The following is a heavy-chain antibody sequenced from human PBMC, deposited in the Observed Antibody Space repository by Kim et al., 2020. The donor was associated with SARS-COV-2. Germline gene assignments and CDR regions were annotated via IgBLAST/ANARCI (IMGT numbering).Heavy chain of an antibody. V-gene: IGHV3-13*04. D-gene: IGHD6-13*01. Sequence: GGSLRLSCAASGFTFSSYDMHWVRQATGKGLEWVSGIGTAGDTYYPGSVKGRFTISRENAKNSLYLQINSMRAGDTAVYYCARRTAAAVNWYFDLWGRGT. J-gene: IGHJ2*01. CDR3: ARRTAAAVNWYFDL. CDR1: GFTFSSYD. CDR2: IGTAGDT.